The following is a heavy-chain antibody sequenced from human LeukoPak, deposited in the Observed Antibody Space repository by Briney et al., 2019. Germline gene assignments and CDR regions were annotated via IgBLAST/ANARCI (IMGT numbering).Heavy chain of an antibody. J-gene: IGHJ5*02. Sequence: GASVKVSCKASGYTFTGYYMHWVRQAPGQGLEWMGGINPNSGGTNYAQKFQGRVTMTRDTAISTAYMELSRLRSDDTAVYYCARDRLFSYYDYVWGSENWFDPWGQGTLVTVSS. V-gene: IGHV1-2*02. CDR1: GYTFTGYY. CDR3: ARDRLFSYYDYVWGSENWFDP. D-gene: IGHD3-16*01. CDR2: INPNSGGT.